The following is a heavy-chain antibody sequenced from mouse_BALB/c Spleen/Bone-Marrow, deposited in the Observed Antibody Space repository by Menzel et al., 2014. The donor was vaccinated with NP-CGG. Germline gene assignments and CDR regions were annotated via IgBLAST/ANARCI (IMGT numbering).Heavy chain of an antibody. CDR1: GFNIKDTY. CDR3: DRYYYGSSDAMDY. Sequence: EVQLQQSGAELVKPGASVKLSCTASGFNIKDTYMHWVKQRPEQGLEWIGRIDPANGNTKYDPKFQGKATITADTSSNTAYLPLRSLTSEDADDYECDRYYYGSSDAMDYWGQGTSVTVSS. J-gene: IGHJ4*01. V-gene: IGHV14-3*02. D-gene: IGHD1-1*01. CDR2: IDPANGNT.